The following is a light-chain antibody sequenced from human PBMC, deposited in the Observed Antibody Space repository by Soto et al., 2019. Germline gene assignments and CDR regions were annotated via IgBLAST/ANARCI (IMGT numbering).Light chain of an antibody. Sequence: QSVLTQPASVSGSPGQSITISCTGTSSDVGGYNYVSWYQQHPGKAPKLMIYDVSNRPSGVSNRFSGSKSGNTASLTISGLQAEDEADYHCSSYTSSSTPVFGGGTQLTVL. CDR2: DVS. J-gene: IGLJ3*02. V-gene: IGLV2-14*01. CDR3: SSYTSSSTPV. CDR1: SSDVGGYNY.